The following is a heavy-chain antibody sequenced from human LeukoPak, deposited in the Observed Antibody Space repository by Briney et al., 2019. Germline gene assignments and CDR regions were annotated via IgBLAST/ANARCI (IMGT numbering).Heavy chain of an antibody. Sequence: ASVKVSCKASGYTFTGYYMHWVRQAPGQGLEWMGWINPNSGGTNYAQKFQGRVTMTRDTSISTAYMELRSLRSDDTAVYYCARDIVVVPGKNWFDPWGQGTLVTVSS. CDR3: ARDIVVVPGKNWFDP. CDR2: INPNSGGT. D-gene: IGHD2-2*01. V-gene: IGHV1-2*02. CDR1: GYTFTGYY. J-gene: IGHJ5*02.